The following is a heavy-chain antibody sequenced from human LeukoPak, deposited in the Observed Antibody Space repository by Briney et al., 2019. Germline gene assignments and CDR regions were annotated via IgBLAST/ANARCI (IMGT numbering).Heavy chain of an antibody. J-gene: IGHJ6*02. CDR1: GYTFTTYS. V-gene: IGHV1-46*01. CDR3: VRHNHMDV. Sequence: GASVKVSCKASGYTFTTYSMHWVRQAPGQGLEWMAIINLSGGSTDYTQKFQGRVTVTRDTSTSTVYMELGSLRSEDTAVYYCVRHNHMDVWGQGTTVTVSS. CDR2: INLSGGST. D-gene: IGHD2-21*01.